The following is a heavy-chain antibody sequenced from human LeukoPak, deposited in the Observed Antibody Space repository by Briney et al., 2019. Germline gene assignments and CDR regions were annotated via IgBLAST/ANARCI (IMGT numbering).Heavy chain of an antibody. J-gene: IGHJ4*02. V-gene: IGHV4-61*02. CDR1: GGSINSRNYY. CDR3: ASNKGQWLFSD. CDR2: IWPDGG. D-gene: IGHD6-19*01. Sequence: SQTLSLTCTVSGGSINSRNYYWNWIRQPAGKELEWIGRIWPDGGTGGAPTYKPSLRSRVSISLDTSKNQFSLRLSSTTAADTAVYYCASNKGQWLFSDWGQGTLVTVSS.